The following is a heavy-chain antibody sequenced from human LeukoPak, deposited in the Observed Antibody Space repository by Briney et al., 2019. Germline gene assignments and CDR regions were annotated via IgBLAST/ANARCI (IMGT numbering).Heavy chain of an antibody. D-gene: IGHD3-22*01. CDR2: IYYSGST. CDR1: GGSISTYY. CDR3: ALVVPLGY. Sequence: SETLFLTCTVSGGSISTYYWTWIRQSPGKGLEWIGYIYYSGSTNYNPSLKSRVTISVDTSKNQFSLKLSSVTAADTAVYYCALVVPLGYWGQGTLVTVSS. J-gene: IGHJ4*02. V-gene: IGHV4-59*08.